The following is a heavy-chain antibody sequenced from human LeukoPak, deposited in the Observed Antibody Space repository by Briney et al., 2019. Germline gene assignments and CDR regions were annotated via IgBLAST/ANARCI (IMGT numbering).Heavy chain of an antibody. V-gene: IGHV4-30-2*01. Sequence: SETLSLTCAVSGGSISSGGYSWSWIRQPPGKGLEWIGYIYHSGSTYYNPSLKSRVTISVDRSKNQFSLKLSSVTAADTAVYYCARRNYGGENFDYWGQGTLVTVSS. D-gene: IGHD1-7*01. J-gene: IGHJ4*02. CDR2: IYHSGST. CDR1: GGSISSGGYS. CDR3: ARRNYGGENFDY.